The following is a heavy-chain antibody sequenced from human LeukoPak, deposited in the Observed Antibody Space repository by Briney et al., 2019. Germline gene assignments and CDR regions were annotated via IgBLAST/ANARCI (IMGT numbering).Heavy chain of an antibody. D-gene: IGHD1-26*01. CDR1: GGSIKSYY. CDR2: IYSSGTT. CDR3: ARDGYTASYYSLDY. J-gene: IGHJ4*02. V-gene: IGHV4-4*07. Sequence: SDTLSLTCTVSGGSIKSYYWSWIRQPAGKGLKSIGRIYSSGTTNYNPSLKSRVTMSVDMSTNQFSLRLSSVTAADTAIYYCARDGYTASYYSLDYWGQGILVTVSS.